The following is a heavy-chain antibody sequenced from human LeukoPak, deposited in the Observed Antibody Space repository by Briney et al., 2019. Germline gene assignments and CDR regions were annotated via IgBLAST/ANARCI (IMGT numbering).Heavy chain of an antibody. CDR1: GLTFSSHA. J-gene: IGHJ4*02. Sequence: GGSLTLSCAASGLTFSSHAMSWVRQAPGKGLEWVSASSGSGGSTYYADSVKGRFTISRDNSKNTLYLQMNSLRAEDTAVYYCGKKGYSSSGYWGQGTLVTVSS. V-gene: IGHV3-23*01. CDR2: SSGSGGST. CDR3: GKKGYSSSGY. D-gene: IGHD6-13*01.